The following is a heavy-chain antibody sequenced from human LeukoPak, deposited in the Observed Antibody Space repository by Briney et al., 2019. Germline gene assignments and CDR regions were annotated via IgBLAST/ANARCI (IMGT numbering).Heavy chain of an antibody. V-gene: IGHV3-23*01. D-gene: IGHD2-21*02. J-gene: IGHJ3*02. CDR2: ISGSGGST. Sequence: PGRSLRLSCAASGFTFSSYAMSWVRQAPGKGLEWVSAISGSGGSTYYADSVKGRFTTSRDNSKNTLYLQMNSLRAEDTAVYYCAKKKTLVVTAAFDIWGQGTTVTVSS. CDR3: AKKKTLVVTAAFDI. CDR1: GFTFSSYA.